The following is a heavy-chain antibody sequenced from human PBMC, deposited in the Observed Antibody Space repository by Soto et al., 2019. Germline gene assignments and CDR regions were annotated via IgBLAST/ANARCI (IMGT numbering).Heavy chain of an antibody. CDR2: MNPNSGNT. Sequence: ASVKVSCKASGYTYTIYYINWVRQATGQGLEWMGWMNPNSGNTGYAQKFQGRVTMTRNTSISTAYMELSSLRSEDTAVYYCAPVTAPPAIDAFEIWGQGTMVTVSS. J-gene: IGHJ3*02. D-gene: IGHD5-18*01. V-gene: IGHV1-8*01. CDR3: APVTAPPAIDAFEI. CDR1: GYTYTIYY.